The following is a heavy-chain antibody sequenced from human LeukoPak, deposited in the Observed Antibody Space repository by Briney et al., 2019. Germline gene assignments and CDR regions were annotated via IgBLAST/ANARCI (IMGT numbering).Heavy chain of an antibody. CDR2: IYYSGST. Sequence: LSETLSLTCTVSGGSISSYYWSWIRQPPGKGLEWIGYIYYSGSTNYSPSLKSRVTISVDTSKNQFSLKLSSVTAADTAVYYCARVPGGWFGELLFDYWGQGTLVTVSS. CDR3: ARVPGGWFGELLFDY. D-gene: IGHD3-10*01. CDR1: GGSISSYY. J-gene: IGHJ4*02. V-gene: IGHV4-59*01.